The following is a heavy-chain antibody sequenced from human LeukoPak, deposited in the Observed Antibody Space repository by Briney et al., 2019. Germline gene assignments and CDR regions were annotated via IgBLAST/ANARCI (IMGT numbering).Heavy chain of an antibody. D-gene: IGHD3-10*01. CDR2: VYYSGST. V-gene: IGHV4-30-4*01. Sequence: SETLSLTCTVSGGSISSGDYYWSWIRQPPGKGLEWIGYVYYSGSTYYNPSLKSRVTISVDTSKNQFSLKLSSVTAADTAVYSCARALGFGTSYYFDYWGQGTLVTVSS. CDR1: GGSISSGDYY. CDR3: ARALGFGTSYYFDY. J-gene: IGHJ4*02.